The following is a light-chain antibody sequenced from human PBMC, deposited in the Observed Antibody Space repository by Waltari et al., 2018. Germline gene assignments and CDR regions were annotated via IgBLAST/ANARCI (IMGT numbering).Light chain of an antibody. CDR2: GAS. CDR1: YSIDNF. CDR3: QESYDLPYT. V-gene: IGKV1-39*01. J-gene: IGKJ2*01. Sequence: IQMTQSPSSLSASVGDRVTITCRSSYSIDNFLNWYPQKPGKAPKVLIYGASTLQSGVPSRFSGSGSGTDFTLTISSLQPEDFATYYCQESYDLPYTFGQGTKLEIK.